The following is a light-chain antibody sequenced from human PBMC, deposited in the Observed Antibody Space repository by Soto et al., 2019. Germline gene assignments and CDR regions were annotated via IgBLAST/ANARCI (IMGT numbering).Light chain of an antibody. CDR3: QNFANLLLT. J-gene: IGKJ4*01. V-gene: IGKV1-33*01. CDR1: QDISNY. CDR2: DAS. Sequence: IQVTQSPSSLSASVGDRVTITCQASQDISNYLNWYQQKPGKAPKLLIYDASILETGVTSRFRGSGSGTDFTFTISSLQPEDIETYYCQNFANLLLTFGGGTKVEIK.